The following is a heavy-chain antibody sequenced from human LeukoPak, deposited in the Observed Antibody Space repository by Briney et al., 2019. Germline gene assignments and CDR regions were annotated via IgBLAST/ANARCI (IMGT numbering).Heavy chain of an antibody. Sequence: ASVKVSCKASGYTFTGYYMHWVRQAPGQGLEWMGWINPNSGGTNYAQKFQGWVTMTRDTSIRTAYMELSRLRSDDTAVYYCARVAGGIYGSGSYLDYWGQGTLVTVSS. CDR1: GYTFTGYY. V-gene: IGHV1-2*04. D-gene: IGHD3-10*01. J-gene: IGHJ4*02. CDR2: INPNSGGT. CDR3: ARVAGGIYGSGSYLDY.